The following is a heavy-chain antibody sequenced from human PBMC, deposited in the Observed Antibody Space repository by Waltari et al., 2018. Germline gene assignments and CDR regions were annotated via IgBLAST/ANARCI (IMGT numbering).Heavy chain of an antibody. CDR3: ATYIGASVGTASFDV. Sequence: GWLGRPPGQGLEWIGTISYSGTTYNSPSLQSRVTISRDTSKNQLSLKLDSVTASDTAVYYCATYIGASVGTASFDVWGQGTMVTVSS. V-gene: IGHV4-39*01. D-gene: IGHD5-12*01. J-gene: IGHJ3*01. CDR2: ISYSGTT.